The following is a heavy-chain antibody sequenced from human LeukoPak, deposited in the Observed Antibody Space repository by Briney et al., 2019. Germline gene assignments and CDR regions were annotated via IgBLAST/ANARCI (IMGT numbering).Heavy chain of an antibody. CDR2: IKQDGSVK. J-gene: IGHJ6*02. CDR3: ASADYYDSSGYYFYYYYYGMDV. CDR1: GFTFSNFW. D-gene: IGHD3-22*01. V-gene: IGHV3-7*01. Sequence: GGSLRLSCAASGFTFSNFWMNWVRQAPGKGLEWVANIKQDGSVKHYVDSVKGRFTISRDNTKNSLYLQMNSLRAEDTAVYYCASADYYDSSGYYFYYYYYGMDVWGQGTTVTVSS.